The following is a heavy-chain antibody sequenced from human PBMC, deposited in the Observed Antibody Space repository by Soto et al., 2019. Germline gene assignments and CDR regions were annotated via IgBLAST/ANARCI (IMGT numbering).Heavy chain of an antibody. Sequence: GESLKISCXASGYSFTGYWIVSLRQMPGKGLEWMGIVYPSDSRTKYSPSFQGQVTISADTSTSTTYLQWTSLKASDTAMYYCARGNVANWFGPWGQGTLVTVSS. CDR1: GYSFTGYW. J-gene: IGHJ5*02. CDR2: VYPSDSRT. CDR3: ARGNVANWFGP. V-gene: IGHV5-51*01.